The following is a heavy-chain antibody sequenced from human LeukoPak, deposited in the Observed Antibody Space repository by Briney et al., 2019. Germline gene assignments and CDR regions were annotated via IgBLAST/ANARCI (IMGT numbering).Heavy chain of an antibody. CDR1: GFTFSRYW. J-gene: IGHJ4*02. D-gene: IGHD4/OR15-4a*01. Sequence: GGSLRLSCAASGFTFSRYWMTWVRQAPGKGLEWVANIKQDGTDKYYVDSVKGRFTISRDNAKNSLFLQLGSLRADDTAVYYCARASMGGRDYHLDSWGQGTLVTVSS. CDR2: IKQDGTDK. V-gene: IGHV3-7*01. CDR3: ARASMGGRDYHLDS.